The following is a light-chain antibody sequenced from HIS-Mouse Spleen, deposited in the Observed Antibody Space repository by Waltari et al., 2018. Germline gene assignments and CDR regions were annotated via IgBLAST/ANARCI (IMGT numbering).Light chain of an antibody. CDR1: SSDVGGYNY. V-gene: IGLV2-14*03. CDR2: DVS. J-gene: IGLJ2*01. Sequence: QSALTQPASVSGSPGQSITISCTGTSSDVGGYNYVSWYQQHPGKAPKLMIYDVSNRPSGVSDRFSGSKSGNTASLTICGLQAEDEADYYCSSYTSSSFNVVFGGGTKLTVL. CDR3: SSYTSSSFNVV.